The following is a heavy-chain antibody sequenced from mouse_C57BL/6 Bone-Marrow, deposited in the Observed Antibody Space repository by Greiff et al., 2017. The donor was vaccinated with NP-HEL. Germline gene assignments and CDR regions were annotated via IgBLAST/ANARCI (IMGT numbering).Heavy chain of an antibody. D-gene: IGHD1-1*01. CDR1: GYTFTSYW. CDR2: IDPSDSET. Sequence: QVQLQQPGAELVRPGSSVKLSCKASGYTFTSYWRHWVKQRPIQGLEWIGNIDPSDSETHYNQKFKDKATLTVDKSSSKDYMQLSSLASADYAVYYCAGGGVLSHYFDYWGQGTTLTVSS. V-gene: IGHV1-52*01. J-gene: IGHJ2*01. CDR3: AGGGVLSHYFDY.